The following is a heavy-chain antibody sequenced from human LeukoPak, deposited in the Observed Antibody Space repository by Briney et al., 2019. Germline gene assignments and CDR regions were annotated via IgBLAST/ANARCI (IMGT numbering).Heavy chain of an antibody. Sequence: SETLSLTCTVSGVSISSSNSYWGWIRQPPGKGLEWIGSIYYSGNTYYNASLKSQVSISIDTSKNQFSLKLSSVTAADTAVYYCARSSRITMVRGVRHYYYMDVWGKGTTVTISS. CDR1: GVSISSSNSY. CDR2: IYYSGNT. V-gene: IGHV4-39*07. CDR3: ARSSRITMVRGVRHYYYMDV. J-gene: IGHJ6*03. D-gene: IGHD3-10*01.